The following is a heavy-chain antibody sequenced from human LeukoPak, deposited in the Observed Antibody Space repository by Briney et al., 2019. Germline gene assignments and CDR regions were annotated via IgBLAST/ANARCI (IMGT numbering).Heavy chain of an antibody. Sequence: GGSLRLSCAASGLTFSSYLMHWVRQPPGKGLVWVSRINTDNGDGSTTVYADSVQGRFTISKDTAKNTLYLQMNSLRVEDTAIYYCARDLYGGLLWGQGTMVTVSS. D-gene: IGHD4-23*01. CDR1: GLTFSSYL. CDR2: INTDNGDGSTT. J-gene: IGHJ3*01. V-gene: IGHV3-74*01. CDR3: ARDLYGGLL.